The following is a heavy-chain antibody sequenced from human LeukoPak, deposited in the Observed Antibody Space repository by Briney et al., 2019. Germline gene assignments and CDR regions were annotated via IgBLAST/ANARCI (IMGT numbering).Heavy chain of an antibody. J-gene: IGHJ4*02. CDR3: ARDILTTIDY. CDR1: GFTFSSYS. CDR2: ISSGSSYI. V-gene: IGHV3-21*01. D-gene: IGHD3-9*01. Sequence: PGGSLRLSCAATGFTFSSYSMNSVRQARGKGLEWVSSISSGSSYIHYADSVKGRFTISRDNAKNSLYLQMNSLRAEDTAVYYCARDILTTIDYWGQGTRVTVSS.